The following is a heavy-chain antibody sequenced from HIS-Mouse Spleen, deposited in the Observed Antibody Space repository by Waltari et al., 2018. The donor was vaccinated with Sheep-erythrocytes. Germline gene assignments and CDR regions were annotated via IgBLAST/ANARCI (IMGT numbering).Heavy chain of an antibody. CDR3: ARGAGGFVGAHDAFDI. V-gene: IGHV3-53*01. CDR1: GFTVSSNY. J-gene: IGHJ3*02. D-gene: IGHD1-26*01. Sequence: ELQLVESGGGLIQPGGSLRLSCAASGFTVSSNYMSWVRQAPGKGREGVSVICDGGSTYYPDSVKGRLTISRENSKNTLYLQMNSLRAEDTAVYYCARGAGGFVGAHDAFDIWGQGTMVTVSS. CDR2: ICDGGST.